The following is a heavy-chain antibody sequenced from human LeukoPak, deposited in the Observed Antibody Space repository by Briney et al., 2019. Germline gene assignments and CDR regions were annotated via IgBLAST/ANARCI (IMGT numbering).Heavy chain of an antibody. CDR2: IWYDGSNK. Sequence: GGSLRLSCAASGLTFSSDWTHWVRQAPGKGLEWVAVIWYDGSNKYYADSVKGRFTISRDNSKNTLYLQMNSLRAEDTAVYYCARDRGYGGNFDYWGQGTLVTVSS. V-gene: IGHV3-33*08. J-gene: IGHJ4*02. D-gene: IGHD4-23*01. CDR1: GLTFSSDW. CDR3: ARDRGYGGNFDY.